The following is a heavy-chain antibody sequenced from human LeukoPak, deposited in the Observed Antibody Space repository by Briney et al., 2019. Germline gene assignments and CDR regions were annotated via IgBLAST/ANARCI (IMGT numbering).Heavy chain of an antibody. J-gene: IGHJ4*02. Sequence: GGSLRLSCIASGFVFSRDNMNWVRQAPGKGLEWVAHISETIYYADSVQGRFTISRDNAKNSLYLQMSNLRVDDTAMYYCVREVGQPKTFYFDSWGRGTRVTVSS. CDR3: VREVGQPKTFYFDS. CDR2: ISETI. V-gene: IGHV3-48*04. D-gene: IGHD2-2*01. CDR1: GFVFSRDN.